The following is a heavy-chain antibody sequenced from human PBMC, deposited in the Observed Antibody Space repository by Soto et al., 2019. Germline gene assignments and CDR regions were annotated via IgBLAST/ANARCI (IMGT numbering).Heavy chain of an antibody. Sequence: QLQLQESGPGLVKPSETLSLTGTVSGGSISSSSYYWGWIRQPPGKGLEWIGSIFYSGNTYYNPSLKSRLTMSVDTSKNQFSLKLSSVTAADTAVYYCARRQVGYCSSTSCVDYWGQGTLVTVSS. CDR3: ARRQVGYCSSTSCVDY. V-gene: IGHV4-39*01. D-gene: IGHD2-2*03. CDR2: IFYSGNT. J-gene: IGHJ4*02. CDR1: GGSISSSSYY.